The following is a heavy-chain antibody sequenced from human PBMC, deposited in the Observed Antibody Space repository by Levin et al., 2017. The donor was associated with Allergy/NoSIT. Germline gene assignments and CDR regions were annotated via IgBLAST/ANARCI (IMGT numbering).Heavy chain of an antibody. J-gene: IGHJ3*02. Sequence: SVKVSCKASGGTFSSYAISWVRQAPGQGLEWMGGIIPIFGTANYAQKFQGRVTITADESTSTAYMELSSLRSEDTAVYYCARVLGPDYGDYHDAFDIWGQGTMVTVSS. V-gene: IGHV1-69*13. CDR2: IIPIFGTA. CDR3: ARVLGPDYGDYHDAFDI. CDR1: GGTFSSYA. D-gene: IGHD4-17*01.